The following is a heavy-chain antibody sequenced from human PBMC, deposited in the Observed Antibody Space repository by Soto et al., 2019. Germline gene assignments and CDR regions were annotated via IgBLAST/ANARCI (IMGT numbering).Heavy chain of an antibody. V-gene: IGHV2-5*02. J-gene: IGHJ4*02. Sequence: SGPTLVHPTQTLRLSCTFSGFCLGTHDVGVGWSCQPPGKSLEWLVVSYWDNTNRYSPSLNSKPTITGDTSKIQVVLTVTNMGTVDTASYHCEYGVRGSSCSGARGYYLDYWGQ. CDR3: EYGVRGSSCSGARGYYLDY. CDR1: GFCLGTHDVG. D-gene: IGHD2-15*01. CDR2: SYWDNTN.